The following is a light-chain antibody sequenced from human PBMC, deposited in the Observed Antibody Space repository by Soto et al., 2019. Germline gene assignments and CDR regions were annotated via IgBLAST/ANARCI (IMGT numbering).Light chain of an antibody. V-gene: IGLV2-14*01. CDR3: SPYTTSSTRV. CDR1: SSDVGGYNY. Sequence: QSALTQPASVSGSPGQSITISCTGTSSDVGGYNYVSWYQQHPGKAPKLMIYEVSNRPSGVSNRFSGSKSGNTASLTISGLQAEDEADYYCSPYTTSSTRVFVGGTTLTAL. J-gene: IGLJ3*02. CDR2: EVS.